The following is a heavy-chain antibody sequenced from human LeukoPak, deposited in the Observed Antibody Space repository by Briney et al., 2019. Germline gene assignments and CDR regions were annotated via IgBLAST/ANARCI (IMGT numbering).Heavy chain of an antibody. CDR3: ARVIVDDV. J-gene: IGHJ6*04. D-gene: IGHD2-15*01. Sequence: SETLSLTCTVSGGSISTDYWSWIRQPAWQGLEWIGRISSSGRTNYNPALKSRVTMSVDTSKNQFSLKLISVTAADTAVYYCARVIVDDVWGEGTTVTVSS. CDR2: ISSSGRT. CDR1: GGSISTDY. V-gene: IGHV4-4*07.